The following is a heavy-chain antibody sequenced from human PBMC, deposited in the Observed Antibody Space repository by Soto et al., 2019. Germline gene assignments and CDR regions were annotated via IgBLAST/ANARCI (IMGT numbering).Heavy chain of an antibody. J-gene: IGHJ4*02. Sequence: SETLSLTCAVYGGSFSGYYWSWIRQPPGKGLEWIGEINHSGSTNYNPSLKSRVTISVDTSKNQFSLKLSSVTAADTAVYYCARGMGNRLGELSFWEIDYWGQGTLVTVSS. CDR2: INHSGST. CDR3: ARGMGNRLGELSFWEIDY. V-gene: IGHV4-34*01. CDR1: GGSFSGYY. D-gene: IGHD3-16*02.